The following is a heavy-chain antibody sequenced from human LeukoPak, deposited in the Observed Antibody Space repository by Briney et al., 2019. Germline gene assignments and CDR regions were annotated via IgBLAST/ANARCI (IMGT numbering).Heavy chain of an antibody. CDR3: ARERESGGRGWFDS. J-gene: IGHJ5*01. CDR1: GGSISSYY. D-gene: IGHD2-15*01. CDR2: IYYSGST. V-gene: IGHV4-59*01. Sequence: KSSETLSLTCTVSGGSISSYYWSWIRQPPGKRLEWIGCIYYSGSTEYNPSLKSRVTISVGTSTSQFSLLLSSVTAADTAVYYCARERESGGRGWFDSWGQGTLVTVSS.